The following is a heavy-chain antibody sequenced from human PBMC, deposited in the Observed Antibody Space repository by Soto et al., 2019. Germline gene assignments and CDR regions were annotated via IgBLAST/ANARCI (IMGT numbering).Heavy chain of an antibody. CDR2: IYPGDSDT. D-gene: IGHD6-6*01. J-gene: IGHJ6*02. Sequence: GEALKISCKGSGYSFTSYWIGWGRQMPGKGLEWMGIIYPGDSDTRYSPSFQGQVTISADKSISTAYLQWSSLKASDTAMYYCARHLVSSSDYYYGMDVWGQGTTVTVSS. CDR1: GYSFTSYW. CDR3: ARHLVSSSDYYYGMDV. V-gene: IGHV5-51*01.